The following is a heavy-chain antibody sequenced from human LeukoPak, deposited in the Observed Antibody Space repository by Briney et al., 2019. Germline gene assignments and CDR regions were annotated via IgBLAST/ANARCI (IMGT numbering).Heavy chain of an antibody. CDR1: GDSVSSNSAA. CDR3: ERGYDYVWGSYRYTSFDY. D-gene: IGHD3-16*02. J-gene: IGHJ4*02. Sequence: SQTLSLTCAISGDSVSSNSAAWNWIRQSPSRGLEWLGRTYYRSKWYNDYAVSVKSRITINPDTSKNQFSLQLNSVTPEDTAVYYCERGYDYVWGSYRYTSFDYWGQGTLVTVSS. CDR2: TYYRSKWYN. V-gene: IGHV6-1*01.